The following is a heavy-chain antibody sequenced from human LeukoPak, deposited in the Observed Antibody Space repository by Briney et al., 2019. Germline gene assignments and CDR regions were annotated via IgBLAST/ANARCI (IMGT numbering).Heavy chain of an antibody. Sequence: TGGSLRLSCAASGLTFSTYGMHWVRQAPGKGLEWVGAILNDGSNKYYADSVKGRFTISRDNSKNTLYLQMNSLRAEDTAVYYCAKDEGLGRDYWGQGTLVTVSS. CDR3: AKDEGLGRDY. J-gene: IGHJ4*02. V-gene: IGHV3-30*18. CDR1: GLTFSTYG. D-gene: IGHD3/OR15-3a*01. CDR2: ILNDGSNK.